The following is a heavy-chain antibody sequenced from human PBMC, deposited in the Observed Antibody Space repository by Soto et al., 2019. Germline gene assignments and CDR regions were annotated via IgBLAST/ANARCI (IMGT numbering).Heavy chain of an antibody. CDR2: ICSSGSTI. V-gene: IGHV3-11*04. J-gene: IGHJ6*02. D-gene: IGHD2-2*01. CDR1: GCTFSEYY. Sequence: PGGSLRLSCASSGCTFSEYYMSWIRQAPGKGLEWVSYICSSGSTIYYVDAVKSRFTISRDNAKNAVYLQMNSLRDEDTAVYYCARDPNIVLVPAALRSYYYYYGIDVWGQGTTVTVSS. CDR3: ARDPNIVLVPAALRSYYYYYGIDV.